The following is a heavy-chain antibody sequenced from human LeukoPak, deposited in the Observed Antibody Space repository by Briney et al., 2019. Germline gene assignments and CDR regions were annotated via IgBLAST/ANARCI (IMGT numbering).Heavy chain of an antibody. J-gene: IGHJ4*02. Sequence: ASVKVSCKASGYTFTGDYMHWVRQAPGQGLEWMGRINPNSGGTNYAQKFQGRVTMTRDTSISTAYMELSRLRSDDTAVYYCARGCDVLLWFGELLDCPFPIDYWGQGTLVTVSS. D-gene: IGHD3-10*01. CDR2: INPNSGGT. V-gene: IGHV1-2*06. CDR3: ARGCDVLLWFGELLDCPFPIDY. CDR1: GYTFTGDY.